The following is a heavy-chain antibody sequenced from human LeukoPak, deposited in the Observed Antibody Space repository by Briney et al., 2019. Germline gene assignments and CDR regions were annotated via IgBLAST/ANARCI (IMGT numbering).Heavy chain of an antibody. Sequence: GESLKISCKGSGYSFTSYWISWVRQMPGKGLEWMGIIYPGDSDTRYSPSFQGQVTISADKSISTAYLQWSSLKASDTAMYYCARLRPLPPNYYDSSGYYDYYFDYWGQGTLVTVSS. V-gene: IGHV5-51*01. D-gene: IGHD3-22*01. CDR1: GYSFTSYW. CDR2: IYPGDSDT. CDR3: ARLRPLPPNYYDSSGYYDYYFDY. J-gene: IGHJ4*02.